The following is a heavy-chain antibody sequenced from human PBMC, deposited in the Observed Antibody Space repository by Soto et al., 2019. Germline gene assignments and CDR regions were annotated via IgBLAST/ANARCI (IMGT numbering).Heavy chain of an antibody. D-gene: IGHD3-10*01. V-gene: IGHV4-39*07. J-gene: IGHJ5*02. CDR2: MYYGGST. CDR3: ARGLVRGVIRFDP. Sequence: SETLSLTCTVSGASISGSSYHWGWIRQPPGKGLEWIGNMYYGGSTYYNPSLKSRVTISVDKSKNQFSLKLSSVTAADTAVYYCARGLVRGVIRFDPWGQGTLVTVSS. CDR1: GASISGSSYH.